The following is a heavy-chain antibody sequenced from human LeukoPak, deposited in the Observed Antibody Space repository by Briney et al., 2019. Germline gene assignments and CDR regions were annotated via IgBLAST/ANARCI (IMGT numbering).Heavy chain of an antibody. J-gene: IGHJ4*02. V-gene: IGHV4-39*07. D-gene: IGHD6-19*01. CDR3: ARFSIISSGWYGPKGY. CDR2: INHSGST. CDR1: AGSISSGSYY. Sequence: SETLSLTCTVSAGSISSGSYYWSWIRQPPGKGLEWIGEINHSGSTNYNPSLKSRVTISVDTSKNQFSLKLSSVTAADTAVYYCARFSIISSGWYGPKGYWGQGTLVTVSS.